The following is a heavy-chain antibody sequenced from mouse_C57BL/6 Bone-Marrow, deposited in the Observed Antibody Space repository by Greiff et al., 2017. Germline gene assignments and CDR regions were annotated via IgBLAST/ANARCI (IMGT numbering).Heavy chain of an antibody. CDR2: IHPNSGST. Sequence: QVQLQQSGAELVKPGASVKLSCKASGYTFTSYWMHWVKQRPGQGLEWIGMIHPNSGSTNYNEKFKSKATLTADKSSSTAYMQLSSLTSEDSAVSYCTRYPPSSFDYWGQGTTLTVSS. CDR1: GYTFTSYW. V-gene: IGHV1-64*01. D-gene: IGHD2-10*02. J-gene: IGHJ2*01. CDR3: TRYPPSSFDY.